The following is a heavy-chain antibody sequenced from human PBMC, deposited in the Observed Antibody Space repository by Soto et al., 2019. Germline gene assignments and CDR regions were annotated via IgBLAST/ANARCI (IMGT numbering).Heavy chain of an antibody. Sequence: ASVKVSCKASGYIFTDYYMNWVRQAPGQGLEWMGGINPNSGGTNYAQKFQGRVTMTTDTSINTGYMELSRLRSDDTAVYYCARPYCGSNSCHKWFDLWGQGTLGTVS. CDR1: GYIFTDYY. D-gene: IGHD2-2*01. CDR3: ARPYCGSNSCHKWFDL. CDR2: INPNSGGT. J-gene: IGHJ5*02. V-gene: IGHV1-2*02.